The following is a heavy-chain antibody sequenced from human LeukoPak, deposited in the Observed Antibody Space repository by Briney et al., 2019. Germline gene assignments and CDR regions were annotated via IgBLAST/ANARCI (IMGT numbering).Heavy chain of an antibody. CDR2: KSYDGNNK. J-gene: IGHJ4*02. Sequence: GGSLRLSCAASGFTFSSYTMHWVRQAPGKGLEWVAVKSYDGNNKYYADSVKGRFTISRDNSKNTLYLQMNSLRTEDTAVYYCARVLVAATIDYWGQGTLVTVAS. V-gene: IGHV3-30-3*01. D-gene: IGHD2-15*01. CDR3: ARVLVAATIDY. CDR1: GFTFSSYT.